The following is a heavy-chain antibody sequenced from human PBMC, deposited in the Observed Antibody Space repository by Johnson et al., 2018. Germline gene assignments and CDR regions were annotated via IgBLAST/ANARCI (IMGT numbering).Heavy chain of an antibody. CDR3: ARGSLVSGYYSRGAFEF. V-gene: IGHV3-74*01. D-gene: IGHD3-22*01. CDR2: SYSDGSIT. Sequence: VQLQESGGGLVQPGGSLRLSCVASGFTFSSYWMHWVRQDPGKGLVWVSRSYSDGSITNYADSVKGRFTISRENAKNTLYLQMNSLRVEDTAVFYCARGSLVSGYYSRGAFEFWGQGTMVTVSS. J-gene: IGHJ3*01. CDR1: GFTFSSYW.